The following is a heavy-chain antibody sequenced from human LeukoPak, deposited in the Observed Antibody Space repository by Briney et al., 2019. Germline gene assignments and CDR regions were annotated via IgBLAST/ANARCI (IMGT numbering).Heavy chain of an antibody. CDR1: GFTFSSYW. D-gene: IGHD3-22*01. V-gene: IGHV3-7*01. Sequence: PGGSLRLSCAASGFTFSSYWMSWVRQAPGKGLEWVANIKQDGSEKYYVDSVKGRFTISRDNAKNSLYLQMNSLRAEDTAVYYCATPYYYDSSGYYVYWGQGTLVTVSS. CDR3: ATPYYYDSSGYYVY. CDR2: IKQDGSEK. J-gene: IGHJ4*02.